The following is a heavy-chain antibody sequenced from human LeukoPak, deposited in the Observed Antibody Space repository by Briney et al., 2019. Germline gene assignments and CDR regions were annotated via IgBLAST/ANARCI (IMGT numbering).Heavy chain of an antibody. CDR2: MNPNSGNT. CDR1: GYTFTSYD. J-gene: IGHJ4*02. D-gene: IGHD6-6*01. CDR3: ARVPPRGSYSSSSKPFDY. V-gene: IGHV1-8*03. Sequence: ASVKVSCKASGYTFTSYDINWVRQATGQGLEWTGWMNPNSGNTGYAQKFQGRVTITRNTSISTAYMELSSLRSEDTAVYYCARVPPRGSYSSSSKPFDYWGQGTLVTVSS.